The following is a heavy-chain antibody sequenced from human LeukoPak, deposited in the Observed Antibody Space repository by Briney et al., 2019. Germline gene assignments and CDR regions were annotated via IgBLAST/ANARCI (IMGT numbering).Heavy chain of an antibody. CDR1: GGSISSYY. CDR2: IYYSGST. Sequence: SETLSLTCTVSGGSISSYYWSWIRQPPGRRLEWIGYIYYSGSTNYNPSLKSRVTISVDTSKNQFSLKLSSVTAADTAVYYCARETGYSFSDYWGQGTLVTVSS. CDR3: ARETGYSFSDY. J-gene: IGHJ4*02. V-gene: IGHV4-59*12. D-gene: IGHD5-18*01.